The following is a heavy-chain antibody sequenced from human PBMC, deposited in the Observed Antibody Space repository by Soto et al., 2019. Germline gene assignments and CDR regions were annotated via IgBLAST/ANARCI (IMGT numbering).Heavy chain of an antibody. CDR2: VYSSGDT. D-gene: IGHD5-18*01. CDR1: GGSISYYY. V-gene: IGHV4-59*01. Sequence: SETLSLTCTVSGGSISYYYWSWIRQPPGKGLEWIAYVYSSGDTNYNPSLRSRVIISVDTSKNQFSLRLSSVTAADTAVYFCVRFIGYTYYFDYWGLGTLVTVSS. J-gene: IGHJ4*02. CDR3: VRFIGYTYYFDY.